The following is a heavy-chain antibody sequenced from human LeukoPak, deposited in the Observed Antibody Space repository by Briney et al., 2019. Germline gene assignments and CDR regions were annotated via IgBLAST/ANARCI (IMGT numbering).Heavy chain of an antibody. CDR3: ARMALDGGDSIGFDS. D-gene: IGHD2-21*02. Sequence: GASVPVSCKASGYTFTEYFIHWVRQAPGQGLEWMGWINPNIGDASYAQKFQDRVTMTRDRSINTAYMELSRLTSDDTAVYYCARMALDGGDSIGFDSWGQGTLVTVSS. J-gene: IGHJ5*01. CDR2: INPNIGDA. V-gene: IGHV1-2*02. CDR1: GYTFTEYF.